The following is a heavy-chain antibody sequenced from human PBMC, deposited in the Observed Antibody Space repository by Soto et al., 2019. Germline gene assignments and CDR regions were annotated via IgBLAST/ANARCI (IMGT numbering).Heavy chain of an antibody. CDR3: AHDAKGNSLAY. V-gene: IGHV1-69*01. CDR2: IIPIFGAA. J-gene: IGHJ4*02. D-gene: IGHD3-16*01. CDR1: GGTFSRYT. Sequence: QVQLVQSGAEVKKPGSSVKVSCKASGGTFSRYTISWVRQAPGQGLEWMGGIIPIFGAAKYAQKFQDRVTVNSEESTSTAYMELSSLRSEDTAVYYCAHDAKGNSLAYWGQGPLVTVSS.